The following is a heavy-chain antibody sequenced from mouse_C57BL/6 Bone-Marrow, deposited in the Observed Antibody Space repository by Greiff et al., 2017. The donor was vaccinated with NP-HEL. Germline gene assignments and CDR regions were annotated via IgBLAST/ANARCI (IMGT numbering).Heavy chain of an antibody. D-gene: IGHD2-2*01. CDR2: SRNKANDYTT. J-gene: IGHJ4*01. V-gene: IGHV7-1*01. Sequence: EVKLVESGGGLVQSGRSLRLSCATSGFTFSDFYMEWVRQAPGKGLEWIAASRNKANDYTTEYSASVKGRFIVARDTSQSILYLQMNALRAEDTAIYYCARDAGSLAMDYWGQGTSVTVSS. CDR1: GFTFSDFY. CDR3: ARDAGSLAMDY.